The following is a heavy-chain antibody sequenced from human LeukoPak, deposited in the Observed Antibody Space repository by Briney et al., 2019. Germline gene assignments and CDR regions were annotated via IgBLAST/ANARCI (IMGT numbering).Heavy chain of an antibody. J-gene: IGHJ4*02. CDR1: GFTFSNYA. Sequence: GGSLRLSCAASGFTFSNYAMHWVRQAPGKGLEWVTFIRYDGSNTYYGDSVKGRFTISRDNSKNTLYLQMTSLRAEDTAVYYCARSVGANDYYDSSSRNYYFDYWGQGTLVTVSS. D-gene: IGHD3-22*01. CDR2: IRYDGSNT. CDR3: ARSVGANDYYDSSSRNYYFDY. V-gene: IGHV3-30*02.